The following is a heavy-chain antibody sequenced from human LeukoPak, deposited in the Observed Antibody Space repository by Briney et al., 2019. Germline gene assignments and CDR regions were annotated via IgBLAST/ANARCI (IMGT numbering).Heavy chain of an antibody. J-gene: IGHJ4*02. Sequence: GGSLRLSRASSGFSFRSYTMSSVRQAPGKGLEWVSAMSSSDDGRYYAASVRGRFTISRDTSRSTLYLQMNSLRAEDAAVYYCAKAPVTSCRGAFCYPFVCWGQGALVTVSS. CDR3: AKAPVTSCRGAFCYPFVC. CDR1: GFSFRSYT. D-gene: IGHD2-15*01. V-gene: IGHV3-23*01. CDR2: MSSSDDGR.